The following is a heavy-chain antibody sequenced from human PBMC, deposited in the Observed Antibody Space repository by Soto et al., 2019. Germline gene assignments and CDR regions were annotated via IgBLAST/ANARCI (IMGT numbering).Heavy chain of an antibody. V-gene: IGHV1-3*01. J-gene: IGHJ3*02. CDR2: INAGNGNT. CDR1: GYTFTSYA. CDR3: ARGEYCSGGSCYSFMDAFDI. D-gene: IGHD2-15*01. Sequence: QVQLVQSGAEVKKPGASVKVSCKASGYTFTSYAMHWVRQAPGQRLEWMGWINAGNGNTKYSQKFQGRVTITRDRSASTAYMELSSLRSEDTAVYYCARGEYCSGGSCYSFMDAFDIWGQGTMVTVSS.